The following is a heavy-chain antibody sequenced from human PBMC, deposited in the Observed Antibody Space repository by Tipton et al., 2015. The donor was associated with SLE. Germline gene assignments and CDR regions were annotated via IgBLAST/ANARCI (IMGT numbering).Heavy chain of an antibody. J-gene: IGHJ6*02. Sequence: SLRLSCAASGFTFSSYGMHWVRQAPGKGLEWVSAISGSGGSTYYADSVKGRFTISRDNSKNTLYLQMNSLRAEDTAVYYCAKANFVRWGMDVWGQGTTVTVSS. CDR1: GFTFSSYG. V-gene: IGHV3-NL1*01. CDR3: AKANFVRWGMDV. D-gene: IGHD2-15*01. CDR2: ISGSGGST.